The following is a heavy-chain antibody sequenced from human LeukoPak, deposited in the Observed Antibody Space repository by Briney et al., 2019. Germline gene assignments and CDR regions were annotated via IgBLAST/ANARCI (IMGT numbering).Heavy chain of an antibody. V-gene: IGHV1-2*02. Sequence: GASVKVSCKASGYTFTGYYMHWVRQAPGQGLEWMGWINPNSGGTNYAQKFQGRVTMTRDTSISTAYMELSRLRSDDTAVYYCARAWYYDSSGYLNYWGQGTLVTVSS. D-gene: IGHD3-22*01. J-gene: IGHJ4*02. CDR3: ARAWYYDSSGYLNY. CDR2: INPNSGGT. CDR1: GYTFTGYY.